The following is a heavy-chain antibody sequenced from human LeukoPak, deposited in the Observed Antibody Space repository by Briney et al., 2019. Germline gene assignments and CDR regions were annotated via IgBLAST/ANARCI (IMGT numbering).Heavy chain of an antibody. CDR2: IYPGDSDT. D-gene: IGHD2-15*01. V-gene: IGHV5-51*01. J-gene: IGHJ3*02. CDR3: ARGTGGYCSGGSCYAGPDDAFDI. Sequence: GESLKISCKGSGYSFTSYWIGWVRQMPGKGLEWMGIIYPGDSDTRYSPSFQGQVTISADKSISTAYLQWSSLKASDTAMYYCARGTGGYCSGGSCYAGPDDAFDIWGQGTMVTVSS. CDR1: GYSFTSYW.